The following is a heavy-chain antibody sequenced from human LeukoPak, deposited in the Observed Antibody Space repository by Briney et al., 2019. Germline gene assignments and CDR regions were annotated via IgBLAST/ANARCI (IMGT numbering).Heavy chain of an antibody. J-gene: IGHJ6*02. CDR1: GFTFSSYA. CDR3: ARDNYYVSGSYGYYYGMDV. Sequence: PGGSLRLSCAASGFTFSSYAMTWVRQAPGKGLEWVSGINWNGGSTGYADSVKGRFTISRDNAKNSLYLQMNSLRAEDTASYYCARDNYYVSGSYGYYYGMDVWGQGTTVTVSS. CDR2: INWNGGST. V-gene: IGHV3-20*04. D-gene: IGHD3-10*01.